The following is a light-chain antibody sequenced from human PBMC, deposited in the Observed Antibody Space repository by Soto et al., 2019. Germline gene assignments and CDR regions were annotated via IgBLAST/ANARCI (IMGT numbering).Light chain of an antibody. CDR3: QQANSFPYT. Sequence: DIQITQSPSFVSASVGDRVTITCLAIQDVSSWLSWYQKKPGKAPKLLIYATSNLHSWVPSRFSGSGTGTDLSLTISGLQPDDFATYNCQQANSFPYTFGQGNKLEI. CDR1: QDVSSW. J-gene: IGKJ2*01. V-gene: IGKV1-12*01. CDR2: ATS.